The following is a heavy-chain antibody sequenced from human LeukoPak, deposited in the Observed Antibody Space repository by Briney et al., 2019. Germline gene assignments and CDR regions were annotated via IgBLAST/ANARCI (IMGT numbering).Heavy chain of an antibody. V-gene: IGHV3-15*01. CDR1: GFTFSDAW. CDR3: TTGVLAAVGRRRFDP. D-gene: IGHD6-13*01. J-gene: IGHJ5*02. Sequence: GGSLRLSCATSGFTFSDAWMSWVRQAPGKGLEWVGRIKSKSEGGTIDYAAPVKGRFTISRDDSRNTLFLQMNSLKTDDTAVYYCTTGVLAAVGRRRFDPWGQGTLVTVSS. CDR2: IKSKSEGGTI.